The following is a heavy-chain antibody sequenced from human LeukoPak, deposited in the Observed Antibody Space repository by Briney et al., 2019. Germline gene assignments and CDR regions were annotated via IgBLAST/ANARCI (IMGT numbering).Heavy chain of an antibody. CDR2: IRYDGSNK. CDR1: GFTFSSYG. CDR3: AKWRGDSDNWPTPDY. D-gene: IGHD1-1*01. Sequence: GGSLRLSCAASGFTFSSYGMRWVRQAPGKGLEWVAFIRYDGSNKYYADSVKGRFTISRDNSKNTLYLQMNSLRAEDTAVYYCAKWRGDSDNWPTPDYWGQGTLVTVSS. J-gene: IGHJ4*02. V-gene: IGHV3-30*02.